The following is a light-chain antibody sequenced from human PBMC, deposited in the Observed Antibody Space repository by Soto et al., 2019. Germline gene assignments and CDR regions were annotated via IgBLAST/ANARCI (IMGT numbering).Light chain of an antibody. CDR1: QSISSW. CDR3: QQYNGYSLT. J-gene: IGKJ1*01. CDR2: EAS. Sequence: DIQMTQSPSTLSASVGDRVTITCRASQSISSWLAWYQQKPGKAPKLLIYEASSLESGVPSRFSGSGSGTEFTLTIRSLQPDEFVTDDCQQYNGYSLTFGQGTKVDI. V-gene: IGKV1-5*03.